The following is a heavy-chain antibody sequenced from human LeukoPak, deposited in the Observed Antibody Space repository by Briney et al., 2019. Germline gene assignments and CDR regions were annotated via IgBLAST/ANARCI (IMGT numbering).Heavy chain of an antibody. CDR2: IHHSGRP. D-gene: IGHD1-1*01. Sequence: SEILSLTCAVSGDSIGSNKWWTWVRQPPGKGLEWIGEIHHSGRPNYSPSLKSRVTISVDKSKNHFSLNLNSITPADTAIYYCARGGDWKFDYWGQGALVTVSS. V-gene: IGHV4-4*02. CDR1: GDSIGSNKW. CDR3: ARGGDWKFDY. J-gene: IGHJ4*02.